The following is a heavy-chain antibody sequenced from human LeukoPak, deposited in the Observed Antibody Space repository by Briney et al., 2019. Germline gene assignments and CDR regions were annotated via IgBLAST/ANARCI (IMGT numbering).Heavy chain of an antibody. CDR2: IYYSGST. D-gene: IGHD5-12*01. V-gene: IGHV4-39*01. CDR1: GGSISSSSYY. J-gene: IGHJ4*02. Sequence: SETLSLTCTISGGSISSSSYYWGWIRQPPGKGLEWIGSIYYSGSTYYNPSLKSRVTISVDTSKNQFSLKLSSVIAADTAVYYCARRVATIRAYYFDYWGQGTLVTVSS. CDR3: ARRVATIRAYYFDY.